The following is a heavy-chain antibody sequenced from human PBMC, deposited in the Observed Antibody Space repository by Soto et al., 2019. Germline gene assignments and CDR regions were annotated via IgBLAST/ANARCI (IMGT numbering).Heavy chain of an antibody. Sequence: QVQLVQSGAEVKKPGASMKVSCKASGYTFTTSDIIWVRQATGQGLEWMGWMNPSNGNTGYAQKFQGRVTMTRNTSIGTAYMELSSLRSEDTAVYFCARRKERSGPHYFDYWGQGSLVTVSS. D-gene: IGHD6-25*01. CDR2: MNPSNGNT. CDR3: ARRKERSGPHYFDY. J-gene: IGHJ4*02. V-gene: IGHV1-8*01. CDR1: GYTFTTSD.